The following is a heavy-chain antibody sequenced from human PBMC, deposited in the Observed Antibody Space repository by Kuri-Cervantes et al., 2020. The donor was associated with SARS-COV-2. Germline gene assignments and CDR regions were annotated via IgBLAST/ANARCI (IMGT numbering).Heavy chain of an antibody. CDR2: ISSSSSYI. CDR3: ARAQRGLMVALDY. Sequence: LSLTCAASGFTFSDYYMSWIRQAPGKGLEWVSSISSSSSYIYYADSVKGRFTISRDNAKNSLYLQMNSLRAEDTAVYYYARAQRGLMVALDYWGQGTLVTVSS. V-gene: IGHV3-11*06. J-gene: IGHJ4*02. D-gene: IGHD5-12*01. CDR1: GFTFSDYY.